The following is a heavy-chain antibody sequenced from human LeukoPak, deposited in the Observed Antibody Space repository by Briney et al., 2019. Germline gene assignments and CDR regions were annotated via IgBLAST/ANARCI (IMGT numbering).Heavy chain of an antibody. J-gene: IGHJ6*03. Sequence: SETLSLTCAVYGGSFSGYYWSWIRQPPGEGLEWIGEINHSGSTNYNPSLKSRVTISVDTSKNQFSLKLSSVTAADTAVYYCARDAGTTDREYYYMDVWGKGTTVTVSS. CDR3: ARDAGTTDREYYYMDV. D-gene: IGHD1-7*01. V-gene: IGHV4-34*01. CDR1: GGSFSGYY. CDR2: INHSGST.